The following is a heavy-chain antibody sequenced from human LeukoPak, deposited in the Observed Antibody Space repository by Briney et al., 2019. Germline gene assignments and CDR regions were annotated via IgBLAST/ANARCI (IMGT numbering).Heavy chain of an antibody. D-gene: IGHD2/OR15-2a*01. J-gene: IGHJ6*04. CDR1: GFTFNSYW. Sequence: GGSLRLSCAAAGFTFNSYWMRWLRQAPGKGLEWVGNIKQDGSEKVYVDSVRGRFSIYRDNAKNSLYLQMNSLRAEDTAVYYCARGSENSYNGMDVWGKGTTVTVSS. V-gene: IGHV3-7*01. CDR2: IKQDGSEK. CDR3: ARGSENSYNGMDV.